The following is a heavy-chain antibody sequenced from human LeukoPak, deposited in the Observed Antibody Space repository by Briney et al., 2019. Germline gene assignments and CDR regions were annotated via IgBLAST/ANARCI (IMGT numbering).Heavy chain of an antibody. CDR1: GGSFSGYY. CDR3: ASGSMGSLSFDY. CDR2: INHSGST. V-gene: IGHV4-34*01. D-gene: IGHD3-16*01. Sequence: SETLSLTCAVYGGSFSGYYWSWTRQPPGKGLEWIGEINHSGSTNYNPSLKSRVTISVDTSKNQFSLKLSSVTAADTAVYYCASGSMGSLSFDYWGQGTLVTVSS. J-gene: IGHJ4*02.